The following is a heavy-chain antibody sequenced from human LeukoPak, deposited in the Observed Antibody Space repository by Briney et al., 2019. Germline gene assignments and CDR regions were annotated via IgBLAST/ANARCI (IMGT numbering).Heavy chain of an antibody. Sequence: GGSLRLSCAASGFTFSSYGMHWVRQAPGKGLEGVAVISYDGRNKYYADSVRGRFTISRDNSKNTLYLQMNSLRAEDTAVYYCAKAQTVVAPPVQHWGQGTLVTVSS. CDR3: AKAQTVVAPPVQH. CDR2: ISYDGRNK. CDR1: GFTFSSYG. V-gene: IGHV3-30*18. J-gene: IGHJ1*01. D-gene: IGHD2-15*01.